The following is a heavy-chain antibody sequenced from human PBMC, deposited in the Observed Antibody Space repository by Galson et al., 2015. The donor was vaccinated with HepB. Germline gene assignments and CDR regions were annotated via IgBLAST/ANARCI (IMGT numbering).Heavy chain of an antibody. Sequence: SLRLSCAASGFTFSSYAMHWVRQAPGKGLEYVSAISSNGGSTYYANSVKGRFTISRDNSKNTLYLQMGSLRAEDMAVYYCARGILPGIAVAFLYWGQGTLITVSS. J-gene: IGHJ4*02. CDR2: ISSNGGST. V-gene: IGHV3-64*01. CDR3: ARGILPGIAVAFLY. D-gene: IGHD6-19*01. CDR1: GFTFSSYA.